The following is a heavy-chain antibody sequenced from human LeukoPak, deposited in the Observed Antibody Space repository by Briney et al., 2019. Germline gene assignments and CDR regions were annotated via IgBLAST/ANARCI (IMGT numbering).Heavy chain of an antibody. J-gene: IGHJ3*02. V-gene: IGHV3-23*01. CDR3: AKLIRGFWSGDAFDI. CDR1: GFSFSSYA. CDR2: ISGSGGST. D-gene: IGHD3-3*01. Sequence: GGSLRLSCAASGFSFSSYAMSWVRQAPGKGLEWVSAISGSGGSTYYADSVKGRFTISRDNSKNTLYLQMNSLRAEDTAVYYCAKLIRGFWSGDAFDIWGQGTMVTVSS.